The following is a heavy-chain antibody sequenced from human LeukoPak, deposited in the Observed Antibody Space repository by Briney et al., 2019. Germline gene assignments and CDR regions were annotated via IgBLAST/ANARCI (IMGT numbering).Heavy chain of an antibody. CDR3: ARSSYGGVAVSGPFDY. CDR1: RYTFTSYD. J-gene: IGHJ4*02. D-gene: IGHD6-19*01. V-gene: IGHV1-8*01. CDR2: MNPNSGNT. Sequence: GASVKVSCKASRYTFTSYDINWVRQATGQGLEWMGWMNPNSGNTGYAQKFQGRVTMTRNTSISTAYMELSSLRSEDTAVYYCARSSYGGVAVSGPFDYWGQGTLVSVSS.